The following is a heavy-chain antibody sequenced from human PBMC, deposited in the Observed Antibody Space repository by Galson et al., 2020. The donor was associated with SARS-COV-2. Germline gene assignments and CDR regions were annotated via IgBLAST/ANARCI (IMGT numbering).Heavy chain of an antibody. D-gene: IGHD2-21*02. CDR2: ISGSGGST. Sequence: GESLKISCAASGFTFSSYAMSWVRQAPGKGLEWVSAISGSGGSTYYADSVKGRFTISRDNSKNTLYLQMNSLRAEDTAVYYCAKYARIVVVTARGAFDIWGQGTMVTVSS. CDR3: AKYARIVVVTARGAFDI. V-gene: IGHV3-23*01. J-gene: IGHJ3*02. CDR1: GFTFSSYA.